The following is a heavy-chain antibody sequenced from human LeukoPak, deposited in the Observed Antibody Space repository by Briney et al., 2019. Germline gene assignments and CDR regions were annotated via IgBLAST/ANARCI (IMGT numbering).Heavy chain of an antibody. CDR1: GFTFDNYW. D-gene: IGHD6-19*01. Sequence: GGSLRLSCAASGFTFDNYWMSWVRQAPGKGLEWVANIKQDGSEKYYVDSVKGRFTISRDNAKNPLFLQMNSLGAEDTAVYYCAVYSSGWYNTFDIWGQGTMVTVSS. CDR3: AVYSSGWYNTFDI. V-gene: IGHV3-7*01. J-gene: IGHJ3*02. CDR2: IKQDGSEK.